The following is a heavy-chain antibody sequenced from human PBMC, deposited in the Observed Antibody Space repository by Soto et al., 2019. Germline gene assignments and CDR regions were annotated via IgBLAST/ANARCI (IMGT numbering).Heavy chain of an antibody. J-gene: IGHJ6*02. Sequence: SETLSLTCAVSGGSISSSNWWSWVRQPPGKGLEWIGEIYHSGSTNYNPSLKSRVTISVDKSKNQFSLKLSSVTAADTAVYYCAREHKLYSTGYGMDVWGQGXTVTVYS. CDR1: GGSISSSNW. D-gene: IGHD6-13*01. CDR3: AREHKLYSTGYGMDV. V-gene: IGHV4-4*02. CDR2: IYHSGST.